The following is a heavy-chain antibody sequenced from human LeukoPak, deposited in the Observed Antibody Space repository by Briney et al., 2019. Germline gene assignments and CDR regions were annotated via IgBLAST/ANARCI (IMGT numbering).Heavy chain of an antibody. D-gene: IGHD6-13*01. Sequence: QAGGSLRLSCAASGFTFSNYAMSWVRQAPGKGLEWVSGVSGSGGATYYADSEKGRFTISRDNAKNSLYLQMNSLRAEDTAVYYCARGQGYSSSWSLAYWGQGTLVTVSS. CDR1: GFTFSNYA. CDR2: VSGSGGAT. J-gene: IGHJ4*02. CDR3: ARGQGYSSSWSLAY. V-gene: IGHV3-23*01.